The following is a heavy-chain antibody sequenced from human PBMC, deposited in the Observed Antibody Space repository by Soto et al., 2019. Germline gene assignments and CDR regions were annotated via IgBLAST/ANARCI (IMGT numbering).Heavy chain of an antibody. V-gene: IGHV1-2*02. Sequence: GASVKVSCKASGYTFTGHHIHWVRQAPGQGLEWMGWINPNSGGTNYAQKFQGRVTMTRDTSISKAYMELSRLRSDDTAGYYCAREWSSGWSIPKPPLDYWGQGTLVTVSS. D-gene: IGHD6-19*01. CDR2: INPNSGGT. CDR3: AREWSSGWSIPKPPLDY. J-gene: IGHJ4*02. CDR1: GYTFTGHH.